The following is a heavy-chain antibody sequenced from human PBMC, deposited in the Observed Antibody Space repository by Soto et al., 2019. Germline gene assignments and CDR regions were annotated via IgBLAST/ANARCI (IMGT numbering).Heavy chain of an antibody. J-gene: IGHJ5*02. CDR2: INAGNGNT. D-gene: IGHD3-10*01. Sequence: QVQLVQSGAEVKKPGASVKVSCKASGYTFTSYAMHWVRQAPGQRLEWMGWINAGNGNTKYSQKFQGRVTITRDTSASTAYMELSSLRSEDTAVYYCATDALYYYGSGRNWFDPWGQGTLVTVSS. V-gene: IGHV1-3*01. CDR1: GYTFTSYA. CDR3: ATDALYYYGSGRNWFDP.